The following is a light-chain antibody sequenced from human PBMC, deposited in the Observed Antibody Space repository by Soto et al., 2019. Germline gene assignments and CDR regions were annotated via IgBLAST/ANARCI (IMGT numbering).Light chain of an antibody. Sequence: DIQMPQSPSTLSASVGDRVTITCRASQSISSWLAWYQQKPGKAPKLLIYKASSLESGVPSRFSGSGSGTEFTLTISSLQPDEFETYYCQQYSSYSWTFGQGTKVEIK. V-gene: IGKV1-5*03. CDR2: KAS. CDR3: QQYSSYSWT. J-gene: IGKJ1*01. CDR1: QSISSW.